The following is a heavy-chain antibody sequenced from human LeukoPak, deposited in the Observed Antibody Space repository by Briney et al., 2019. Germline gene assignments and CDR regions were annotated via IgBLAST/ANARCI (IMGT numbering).Heavy chain of an antibody. CDR3: ARRVGFYGSGSLNYFDP. CDR1: GGSISSSSYY. D-gene: IGHD3-10*01. V-gene: IGHV4-39*02. Sequence: SETLSLTCTVSGGSISSSSYYWGWIRQPPGKGLEWIGSVFRTGTTYYSASLKSRVSISVDTSKNDFALKLASVTAADTAMYFCARRVGFYGSGSLNYFDPWGQGILVSVSS. J-gene: IGHJ5*01. CDR2: VFRTGTT.